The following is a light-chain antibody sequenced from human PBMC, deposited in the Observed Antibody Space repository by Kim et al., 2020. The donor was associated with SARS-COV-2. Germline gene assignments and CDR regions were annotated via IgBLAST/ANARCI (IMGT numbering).Light chain of an antibody. V-gene: IGLV3-19*01. J-gene: IGLJ3*02. CDR3: NSWDSSGNHNWV. CDR2: GKN. CDR1: SLRSYY. Sequence: SSELTQDPAVSVALGQTVRITCQGDSLRSYYASWYQQKPGQAPVLVIYGKNNRPSGIPDRFSGSSSGNTASLTITGAQAEDEADYYCNSWDSSGNHNWVFGGGTQLTVL.